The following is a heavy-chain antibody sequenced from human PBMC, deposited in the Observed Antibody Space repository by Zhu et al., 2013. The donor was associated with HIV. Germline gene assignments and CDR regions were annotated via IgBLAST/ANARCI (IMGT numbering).Heavy chain of an antibody. J-gene: IGHJ3*02. CDR3: ARDFIYYDHLNGYYLKDAFDM. V-gene: IGHV1-2*02. Sequence: QVQLVQSGTELKMPGASVKVSCNTSGYTFNAYFIHWVRQARGQGLEWVGWINPYNGNTKYSQKFQGRVTLTRDTSTSTAYMELSSLHSDDTAMYYCARDFIYYDHLNGYYLKDAFDMWGRGHWSPSLQ. CDR1: GYTFNAYF. CDR2: INPYNGNT. D-gene: IGHD3-9*01.